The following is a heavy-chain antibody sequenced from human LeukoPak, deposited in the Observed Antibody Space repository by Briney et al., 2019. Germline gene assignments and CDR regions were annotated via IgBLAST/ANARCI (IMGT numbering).Heavy chain of an antibody. CDR3: AREEAKRIFGLVYFYGIDV. Sequence: SETLSLTCTASGFTINSYYWSWIRQPAGKGLEWIGRISTSGNTNYNLSLKSRVIMSIDTYENQFSLKLSSVPAADTAVYYCAREEAKRIFGLVYFYGIDVWAQGTTVPVS. CDR2: ISTSGNT. D-gene: IGHD3-3*01. J-gene: IGHJ6*02. V-gene: IGHV4-4*07. CDR1: GFTINSYY.